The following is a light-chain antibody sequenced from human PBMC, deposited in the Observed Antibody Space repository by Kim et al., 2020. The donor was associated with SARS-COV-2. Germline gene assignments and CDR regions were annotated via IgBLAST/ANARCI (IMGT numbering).Light chain of an antibody. V-gene: IGKV4-1*01. Sequence: ATINGKSSQSVLYNSNNRNYLAWYQQKPGQPPKLLICWASTRQTGVPDRFSGSGSETDFTLAISSLQAEDVAVYYCQQYYTTPYTFGQGTKLEI. CDR2: WAS. CDR1: QSVLYNSNNRNY. CDR3: QQYYTTPYT. J-gene: IGKJ2*01.